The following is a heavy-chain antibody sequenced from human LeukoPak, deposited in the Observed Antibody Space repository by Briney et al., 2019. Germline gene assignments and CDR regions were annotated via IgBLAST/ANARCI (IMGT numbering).Heavy chain of an antibody. V-gene: IGHV3-23*01. CDR2: IHYSGGST. Sequence: PGGSLRLSCAASGFTFSNYAMSWVRQAPGKGLEWVSSIHYSGGSTYYGDSVKGRFSISRDNSKNTLYLQMNSLRAEDTAVYYCASGSNSGSYYGYWGQGTLVTVSS. CDR1: GFTFSNYA. J-gene: IGHJ4*02. CDR3: ASGSNSGSYYGY. D-gene: IGHD1-26*01.